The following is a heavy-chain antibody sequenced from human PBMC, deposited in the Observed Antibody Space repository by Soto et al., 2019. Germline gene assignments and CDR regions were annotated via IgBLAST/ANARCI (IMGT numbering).Heavy chain of an antibody. CDR2: IYYSGTT. Sequence: SETLSLTCAVSGYSISSSNWWGSIRQPPGKGLEWIGYIYYSGTTYYNPSLKSRVTMSVDTSKKQFSLKLTSVTAVDTAVYYCARREIQGPIDYWGQGTLVTVSS. CDR3: ARREIQGPIDY. CDR1: GYSISSSNW. V-gene: IGHV4-28*01. J-gene: IGHJ4*02. D-gene: IGHD1-26*01.